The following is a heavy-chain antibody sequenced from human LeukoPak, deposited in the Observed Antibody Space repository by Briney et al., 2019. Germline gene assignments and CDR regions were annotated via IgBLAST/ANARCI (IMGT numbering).Heavy chain of an antibody. D-gene: IGHD6-13*01. Sequence: GGSLRLSCAASGFTVSSNYMSWVRQAPGKGLEWVSVIYSGGSTYYADSVKGRFTISRDNSKNTLYLQMNSLRAEDTAVYYCARATPYSSLGDAFDIWGQGTMVTVSS. CDR3: ARATPYSSLGDAFDI. J-gene: IGHJ3*02. CDR2: IYSGGST. CDR1: GFTVSSNY. V-gene: IGHV3-66*01.